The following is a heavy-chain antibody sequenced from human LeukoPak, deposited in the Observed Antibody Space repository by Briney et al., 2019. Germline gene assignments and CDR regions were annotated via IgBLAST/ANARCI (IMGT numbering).Heavy chain of an antibody. CDR3: ARAVSMQIWWETVFDP. CDR1: GGSISSGGYY. Sequence: SETLSLTCTVSGGSISSGGYYWSWIRQHPGKGLEWIGYIYYSGSTYYNPSLKSRVTISVDTSKNQFSLKLSSVTAADTAVYYCARAVSMQIWWETVFDPWGQGTQVTVSS. V-gene: IGHV4-31*03. D-gene: IGHD1-26*01. J-gene: IGHJ5*02. CDR2: IYYSGST.